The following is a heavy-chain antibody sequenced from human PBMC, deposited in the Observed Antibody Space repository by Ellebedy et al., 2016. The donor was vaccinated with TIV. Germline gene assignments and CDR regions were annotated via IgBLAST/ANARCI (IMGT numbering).Heavy chain of an antibody. CDR1: GYTFTSYG. Sequence: AASVKVSCKASGYTFTSYGISWVRQAPGQGLEWMGWISANNGNTNYAQKLEGRVTMTADTSTTTAYMELRSLRSDDTAVYYCARPGLRGWLDPWGQGTLVTVSS. CDR3: ARPGLRGWLDP. V-gene: IGHV1-18*01. D-gene: IGHD4-17*01. CDR2: ISANNGNT. J-gene: IGHJ5*02.